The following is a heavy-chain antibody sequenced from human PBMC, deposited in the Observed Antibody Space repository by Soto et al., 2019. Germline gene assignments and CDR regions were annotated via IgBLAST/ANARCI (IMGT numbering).Heavy chain of an antibody. CDR2: VYYSGST. D-gene: IGHD6-13*01. CDR1: GGSISSGDYY. CDR3: AREGRSWTNWFDP. V-gene: IGHV4-30-4*01. Sequence: PSETLSLTCTVSGGSISSGDYYWSWIRQPPGKGLEWIGYVYYSGSTYYNPSLKSRVTISVDTSKNQFSLKLSSVTAADTAVYYCAREGRSWTNWFDPWGQGSLVTVSS. J-gene: IGHJ5*02.